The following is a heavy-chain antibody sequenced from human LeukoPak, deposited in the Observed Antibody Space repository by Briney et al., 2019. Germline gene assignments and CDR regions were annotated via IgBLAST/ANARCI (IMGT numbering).Heavy chain of an antibody. V-gene: IGHV3-21*01. CDR2: ISSTSSHT. D-gene: IGHD5-12*01. CDR1: GFTFSSQA. J-gene: IGHJ4*02. CDR3: ASQDIVATTGAELDY. Sequence: PGGSLRLSCVASGFTFSSQAMNWVRQAPGKGLEWVSSISSTSSHTYYADSVKGRFTISRDNAKNSLYLQINSLRVEDAAVYYCASQDIVATTGAELDYWGQGTLVTVSS.